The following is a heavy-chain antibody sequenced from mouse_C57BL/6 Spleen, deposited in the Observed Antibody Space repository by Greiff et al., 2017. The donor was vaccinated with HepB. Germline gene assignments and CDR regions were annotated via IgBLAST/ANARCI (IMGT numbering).Heavy chain of an antibody. V-gene: IGHV5-17*01. CDR3: ATGGSTPYWYFDV. Sequence: EVMLVESGGGLVKPGGSLKLSCAASGFTFSDYGMHWVRQAPEKGLEWVAYISSGSSTIYDADTVKGRFTISRDNAKNTLFLQMTSLRSEDTAMYYCATGGSTPYWYFDVWGTGTTVTVSS. D-gene: IGHD1-1*01. J-gene: IGHJ1*03. CDR1: GFTFSDYG. CDR2: ISSGSSTI.